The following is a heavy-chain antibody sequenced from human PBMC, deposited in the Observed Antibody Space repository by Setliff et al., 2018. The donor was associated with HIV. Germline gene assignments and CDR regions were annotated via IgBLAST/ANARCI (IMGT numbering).Heavy chain of an antibody. J-gene: IGHJ4*02. Sequence: SETLSLTCTVSGDSITSYYWSWIRQPPGKGLDWIGYIYYTGSTTYNPSLKSRVTMSGDTSKNKVSLKLRSVSAADTAVYYCARTRGYSLYYFDYWGQGTLVTVSS. CDR2: IYYTGST. CDR3: ARTRGYSLYYFDY. V-gene: IGHV4-59*01. CDR1: GDSITSYY. D-gene: IGHD5-18*01.